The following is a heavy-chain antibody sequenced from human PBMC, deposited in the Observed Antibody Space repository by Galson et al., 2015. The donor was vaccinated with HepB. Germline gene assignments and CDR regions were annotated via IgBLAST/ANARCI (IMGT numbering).Heavy chain of an antibody. V-gene: IGHV1-24*01. CDR3: ATDIVTYAIFRGHRY. Sequence: SVKVSCKVPGSTLTELSMHWVRQAPGKGLEWMGGFDPEDGETIYAQKFQGRVTMTEDTSTDTAYMELSSLRSEDTAVYYCATDIVTYAIFRGHRYWGQGTLVTVSS. CDR1: GSTLTELS. D-gene: IGHD2-8*01. J-gene: IGHJ4*02. CDR2: FDPEDGET.